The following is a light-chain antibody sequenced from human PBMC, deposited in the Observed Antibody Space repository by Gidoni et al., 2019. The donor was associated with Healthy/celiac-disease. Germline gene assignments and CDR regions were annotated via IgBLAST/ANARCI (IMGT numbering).Light chain of an antibody. CDR1: QGGSSW. Sequence: DIQMTQSPSTLSASVGDRVTITCRGGQGGSSWLAWYQQKPGKAPKLLIYKASSLESGVPSRFSGSGSGTEFTLTISSLQPDDFATYYCQQYNSYSTFGPGTKVDIK. V-gene: IGKV1-5*03. J-gene: IGKJ3*01. CDR2: KAS. CDR3: QQYNSYST.